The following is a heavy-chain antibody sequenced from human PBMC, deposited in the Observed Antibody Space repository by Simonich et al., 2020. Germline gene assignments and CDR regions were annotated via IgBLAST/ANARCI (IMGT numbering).Heavy chain of an antibody. Sequence: QVQLVQSGAEVKKPGASVKVSCKASGYTFTGYYMNWVRQAPGKGLGWMGWINPDRGGTNDAQKFQGRVTMTRDTSISTAYMELSRLRSDDTAVYYCARWPSIPASYGSGSYFDYWGQGTLVTVSS. CDR1: GYTFTGYY. J-gene: IGHJ4*02. CDR2: INPDRGGT. V-gene: IGHV1-2*02. D-gene: IGHD3-10*01. CDR3: ARWPSIPASYGSGSYFDY.